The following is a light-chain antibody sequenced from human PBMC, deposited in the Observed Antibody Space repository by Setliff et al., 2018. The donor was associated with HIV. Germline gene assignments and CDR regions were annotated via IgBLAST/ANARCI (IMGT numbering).Light chain of an antibody. J-gene: IGLJ1*01. CDR2: EVT. CDR3: SSYAGSSTYV. CDR1: NSDIGSYNY. V-gene: IGLV2-8*01. Sequence: QSALPQPPSASGSPGQSVAISCTGTNSDIGSYNYASWYQQHPGKAPKLMIYEVTKRPSGVPDRFPGSKSGNTASLTVSGLQAEDEADYYCSSYAGSSTYVFGTGTKVTVL.